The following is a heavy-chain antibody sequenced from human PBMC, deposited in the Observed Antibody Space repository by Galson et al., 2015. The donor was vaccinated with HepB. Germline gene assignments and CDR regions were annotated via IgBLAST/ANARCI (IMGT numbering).Heavy chain of an antibody. J-gene: IGHJ4*02. CDR1: GFTFTTYW. Sequence: LRLSCAASGFTFTTYWMSWVRQAPGKGLEWVANLNIEGNQKNYGDSVKGRFTISRDNAKNSLYLQMSGLRAEDTAVYYCARDTGLGNDYWGQGTLVTVSS. CDR2: LNIEGNQK. V-gene: IGHV3-7*01. CDR3: ARDTGLGNDY. D-gene: IGHD3/OR15-3a*01.